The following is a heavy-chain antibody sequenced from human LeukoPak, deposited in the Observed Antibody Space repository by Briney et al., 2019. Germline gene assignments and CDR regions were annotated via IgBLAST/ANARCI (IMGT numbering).Heavy chain of an antibody. CDR2: IIPIFGTA. V-gene: IGHV1-69*05. D-gene: IGHD6-13*01. J-gene: IGHJ4*02. CDR3: ASVAAAGPGLFDY. Sequence: ASVKVSCKASGGTFSSYAISWVRQAPGQGLEWMGRIIPIFGTANYAQKFQGRVTITTDESTSTAYMELSSLRSEDTAVYYCASVAAAGPGLFDYWGQGTLVTVSS. CDR1: GGTFSSYA.